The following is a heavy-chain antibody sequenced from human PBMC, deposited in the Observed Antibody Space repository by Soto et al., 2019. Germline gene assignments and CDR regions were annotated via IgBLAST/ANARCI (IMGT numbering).Heavy chain of an antibody. D-gene: IGHD3-3*01. V-gene: IGHV3-20*04. J-gene: IGHJ5*02. Sequence: LSLTCAASGFTFGDYGMSWVRQAPGKGLEWVSGINWNGGSTGYADSVKGRFTISRDNAKNSLYLQMNSLRAEDTALYYCARGLRFLEWLPEGDNWFDPWGQGTLVTVSS. CDR1: GFTFGDYG. CDR2: INWNGGST. CDR3: ARGLRFLEWLPEGDNWFDP.